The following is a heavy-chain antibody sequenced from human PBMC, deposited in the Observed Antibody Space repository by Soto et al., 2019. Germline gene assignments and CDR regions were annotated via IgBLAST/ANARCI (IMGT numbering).Heavy chain of an antibody. CDR2: ISYDVSDK. Sequence: QVQLVESGGGVVQPGRSLRLSCAVSGFTFSIYDMHWVRQAPGKGLEWVAFISYDVSDKYYADSVKGRFTISRDNSKHTLYLQMNSLRGDDTAMYYCARTRRALAGTSLDYWGQGTLVTLSS. CDR3: ARTRRALAGTSLDY. V-gene: IGHV3-30*19. D-gene: IGHD6-19*01. CDR1: GFTFSIYD. J-gene: IGHJ4*02.